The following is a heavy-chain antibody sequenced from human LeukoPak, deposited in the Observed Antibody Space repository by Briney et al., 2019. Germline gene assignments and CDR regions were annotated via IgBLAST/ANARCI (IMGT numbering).Heavy chain of an antibody. D-gene: IGHD4-23*01. CDR3: AKDLASVDYYYYMDV. J-gene: IGHJ6*03. V-gene: IGHV3-33*06. Sequence: VGSLRLSCAASGFTFSSYGMHWVRQAPGKGLEWVAVIWYDGSNKYYADSVKGRFTIPRDNSKNTLYLQMNSLRAEDTAVYYCAKDLASVDYYYYMDVWGKGTTVTVSS. CDR1: GFTFSSYG. CDR2: IWYDGSNK.